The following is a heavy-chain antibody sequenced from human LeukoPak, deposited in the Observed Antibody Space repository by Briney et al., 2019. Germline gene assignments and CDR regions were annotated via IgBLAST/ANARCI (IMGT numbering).Heavy chain of an antibody. CDR2: IIPIFGIA. CDR1: GGTFSSYA. J-gene: IGHJ6*02. CDR3: ARRGYSGYDDYYYYGMDV. D-gene: IGHD5-12*01. V-gene: IGHV1-69*04. Sequence: KVSCKASGGTFSSYAISWVRQAPGQGLEWMGRIIPIFGIANYAQKLQGRVTITADKSTSTAYMELSSLRSEDTAVYYCARRGYSGYDDYYYYGMDVWGQGTTVTVSS.